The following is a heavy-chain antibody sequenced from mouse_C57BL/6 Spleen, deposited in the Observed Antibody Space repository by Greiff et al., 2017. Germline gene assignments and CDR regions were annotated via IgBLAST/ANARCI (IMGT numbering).Heavy chain of an antibody. J-gene: IGHJ1*03. Sequence: EVQVVASGGGLVKPGGSLKLSCAASGFTFSSYALSWVRQTPETRLEWVATLSDGGSYTYYPDNVKGRFTISRDNAENNLYLQMSHLKSEDSAMYYCAIEPHYYGSSYRYWYFDVWGTGTTVTVSS. D-gene: IGHD1-1*01. V-gene: IGHV5-4*01. CDR1: GFTFSSYA. CDR3: AIEPHYYGSSYRYWYFDV. CDR2: LSDGGSYT.